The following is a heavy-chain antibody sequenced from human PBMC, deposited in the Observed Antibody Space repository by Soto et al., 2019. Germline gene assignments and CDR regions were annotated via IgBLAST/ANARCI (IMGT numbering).Heavy chain of an antibody. Sequence: PSETLSLTCTVSGGSISSYYWSWIRQPPGKGLEWIGYIYYSGSTNYNPSLKSRVTISVDTSKNQFSLKLSSVTAADTAVYYCARVSEEVMVATLSYSSVYSGQATLFTV. J-gene: IGHJ4*02. CDR2: IYYSGST. CDR1: GGSISSYY. CDR3: ARVSEEVMVATLSYSSVY. D-gene: IGHD5-12*01. V-gene: IGHV4-59*01.